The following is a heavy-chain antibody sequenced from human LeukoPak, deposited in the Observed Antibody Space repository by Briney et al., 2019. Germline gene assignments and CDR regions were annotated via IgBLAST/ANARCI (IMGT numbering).Heavy chain of an antibody. Sequence: GGSLRLSCVASGFTFSNYAMNWVRQTPGKGLEWVSVISGSGDDTYHADSVEGRFTISRDNAKNSLYLQMNSLRAEDTAVYYCARVGALQIYYYYYMDVWGKGTTVTVSS. V-gene: IGHV3-23*01. CDR1: GFTFSNYA. D-gene: IGHD3-16*01. CDR2: ISGSGDDT. J-gene: IGHJ6*03. CDR3: ARVGALQIYYYYYMDV.